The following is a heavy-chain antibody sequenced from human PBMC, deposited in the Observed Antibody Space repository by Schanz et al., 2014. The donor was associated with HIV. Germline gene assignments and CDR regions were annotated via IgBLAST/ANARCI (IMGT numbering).Heavy chain of an antibody. V-gene: IGHV1-46*01. Sequence: QVQLVQSGPEVRKPGASVKLSCKASGFTLTSYYIHWVRQAPGQGLEWMGKINPSGGRASYAQKFQGRATTTADESTSTAYMELSSLRSEDTAVYYCARDSPVAAGTLDYWGQGTLVTVS. CDR3: ARDSPVAAGTLDY. CDR2: INPSGGRA. CDR1: GFTLTSYY. D-gene: IGHD6-13*01. J-gene: IGHJ4*02.